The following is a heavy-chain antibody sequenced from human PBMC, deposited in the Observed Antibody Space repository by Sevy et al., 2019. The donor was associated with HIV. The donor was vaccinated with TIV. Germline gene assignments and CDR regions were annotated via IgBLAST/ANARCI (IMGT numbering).Heavy chain of an antibody. CDR2: IYTSGRT. CDR1: GDSISSYY. CDR3: TGGEVQLWPSGFDY. D-gene: IGHD1-1*01. Sequence: SETLSLTCTVSGDSISSYYWSWIRQPAGKGLEWIGRIYTSGRTNYNPSLKSRVTMSVDTSKNQFSPRPRSVTAADTAVYFCTGGEVQLWPSGFDYWGQGTLVTVSS. J-gene: IGHJ4*02. V-gene: IGHV4-4*07.